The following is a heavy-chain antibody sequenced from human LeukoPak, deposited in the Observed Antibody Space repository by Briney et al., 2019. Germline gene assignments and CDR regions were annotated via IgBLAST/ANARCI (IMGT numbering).Heavy chain of an antibody. V-gene: IGHV1-8*01. J-gene: IGHJ4*02. Sequence: ASVKVSCKASGYTFTSYDTNWVRQATGQGLEWMGWMNPNSGNTGYAQKFQGRVTMTRNTSISTAYMELSSLRSEDTAVYYCARGLSRVWLVRGRARDFDYWGQGTLVTVSS. D-gene: IGHD6-19*01. CDR3: ARGLSRVWLVRGRARDFDY. CDR1: GYTFTSYD. CDR2: MNPNSGNT.